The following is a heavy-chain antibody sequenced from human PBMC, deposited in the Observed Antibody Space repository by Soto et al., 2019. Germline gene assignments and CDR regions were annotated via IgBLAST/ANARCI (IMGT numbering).Heavy chain of an antibody. CDR2: INHSGST. Sequence: SETLSLTCAVYGGSFSGYFWSWLRQSPGKGLEWIGEINHSGSTKYNPSLKSRVTISVDTSKNQFSLKLSSVTAADTAVYYCARGRLHLGELSFNYFDFWGQGTLVTSPQ. D-gene: IGHD3-16*02. CDR3: ARGRLHLGELSFNYFDF. V-gene: IGHV4-34*01. J-gene: IGHJ4*02. CDR1: GGSFSGYF.